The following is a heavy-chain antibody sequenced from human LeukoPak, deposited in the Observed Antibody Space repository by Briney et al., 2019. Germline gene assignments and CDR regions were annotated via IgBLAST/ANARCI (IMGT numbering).Heavy chain of an antibody. CDR3: VRDLTSGARFDF. Sequence: GGSVRLSCVASGFTFKDYALNWVRQAPGKEREGVAIISCDGNTKSYADTLKGRFSISRDNFRDTVFLEVSTLRPEDTGLYYCVRDLTSGARFDFWGQGTLVTVSA. CDR2: ISCDGNTK. V-gene: IGHV3-30*04. D-gene: IGHD2-8*02. CDR1: GFTFKDYA. J-gene: IGHJ4*02.